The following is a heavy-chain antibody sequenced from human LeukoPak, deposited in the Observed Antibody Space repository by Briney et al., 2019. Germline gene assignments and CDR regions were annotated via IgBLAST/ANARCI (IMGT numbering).Heavy chain of an antibody. J-gene: IGHJ4*02. D-gene: IGHD6-13*01. CDR1: GGSVSSGSYY. V-gene: IGHV4-61*01. CDR3: ARDGSRSSSSWYPFDY. Sequence: SETLTLTCTVSGGSVSSGSYYWSWIRQPPGQGLEWIRNIYYSGSTNYNPSLKSRVTISVDTSKNQFSLKLSSVTAADTAVYYCARDGSRSSSSWYPFDYWGQGSLVTVSS. CDR2: IYYSGST.